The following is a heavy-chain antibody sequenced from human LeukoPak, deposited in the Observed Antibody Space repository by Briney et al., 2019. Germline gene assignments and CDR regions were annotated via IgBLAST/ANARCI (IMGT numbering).Heavy chain of an antibody. CDR1: GFTFSSYG. V-gene: IGHV3-21*01. CDR2: ISRSGSSI. D-gene: IGHD3-22*01. CDR3: ARDHWGDSSDDPHLEFDY. Sequence: GGSLRLSCAASGFTFSSYGMNWVRQAPGKGLEWVSSISRSGSSIYYADSVKGRFTMSRDNAKNSLYLQMNSLRAEDTAVYYCARDHWGDSSDDPHLEFDYWGQGTLVTVSS. J-gene: IGHJ4*02.